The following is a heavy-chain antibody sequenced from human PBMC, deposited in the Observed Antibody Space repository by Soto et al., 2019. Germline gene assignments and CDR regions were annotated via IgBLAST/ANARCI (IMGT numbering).Heavy chain of an antibody. CDR3: ARDLFPYSSSSGWFDP. V-gene: IGHV3-30-3*01. J-gene: IGHJ5*02. Sequence: PGGSLRLSCAASGFTFSSYAMHWVRQAPGKGLEWVAVISYDGSNKYYADSAKGRFTISRDNSKNTLYLQMNSLRAEDTAVYYCARDLFPYSSSSGWFDPWGQGTLVTVSS. D-gene: IGHD6-6*01. CDR2: ISYDGSNK. CDR1: GFTFSSYA.